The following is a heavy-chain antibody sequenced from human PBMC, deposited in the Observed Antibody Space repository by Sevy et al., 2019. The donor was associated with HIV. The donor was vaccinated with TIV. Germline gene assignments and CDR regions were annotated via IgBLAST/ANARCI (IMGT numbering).Heavy chain of an antibody. CDR1: GGSITSLY. D-gene: IGHD1-26*01. J-gene: IGHJ4*02. CDR2: IYYNGHI. V-gene: IGHV4-59*08. Sequence: SETLSLTCTVSGGSITSLYWNWIRQPPGKGLEWIANIYYNGHINYNPSLKRRVTLSLNTSKNHFSLRLSSVTAADTAMYYCAGENAWGRGYSWGQGTLVTVSS. CDR3: AGENAWGRGYS.